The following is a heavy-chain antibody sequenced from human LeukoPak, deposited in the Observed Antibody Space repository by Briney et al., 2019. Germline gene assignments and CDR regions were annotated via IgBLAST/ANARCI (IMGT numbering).Heavy chain of an antibody. D-gene: IGHD2-15*01. CDR1: GYTFTNYW. CDR3: ARDETISVRGMIDY. Sequence: ASVKVSCKASGYTFTNYWIQWVRQAPGQGLEWVALINPNDGSTTYAHKFQGRVTMTRDTSISTAYMELNRLRSDDTAVYYCARDETISVRGMIDYWGQGTLVTVSS. V-gene: IGHV1-2*02. J-gene: IGHJ4*02. CDR2: INPNDGST.